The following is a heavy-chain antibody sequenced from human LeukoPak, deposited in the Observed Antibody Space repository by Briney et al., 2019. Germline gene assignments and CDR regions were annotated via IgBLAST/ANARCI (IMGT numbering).Heavy chain of an antibody. Sequence: SETLSLTCTVSGGSINSYYWSWIRQPPGKGLEWIGYIYYSGSTNYNPSLKSRVTISVDTSKNQFSLKLSSVTAADTAVYYCARSNIGGYSSSWYEIDYWGQGTLVTVSS. CDR2: IYYSGST. J-gene: IGHJ4*02. D-gene: IGHD6-13*01. CDR3: ARSNIGGYSSSWYEIDY. V-gene: IGHV4-59*12. CDR1: GGSINSYY.